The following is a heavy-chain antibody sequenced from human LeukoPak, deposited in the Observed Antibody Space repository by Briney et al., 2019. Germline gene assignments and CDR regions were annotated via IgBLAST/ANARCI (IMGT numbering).Heavy chain of an antibody. CDR3: ARSDSDWFDP. CDR1: GSTFTGYY. CDR2: INPNSGGT. V-gene: IGHV1-2*06. D-gene: IGHD2-21*01. Sequence: ASVKVSCKASGSTFTGYYMHWVRQAPGQGLEGMGRINPNSGGTNYAQKFQGRVTMTRDTSISTAYMELSRLRSDDTAVYYCARSDSDWFDPWGQGTLVTVSS. J-gene: IGHJ5*02.